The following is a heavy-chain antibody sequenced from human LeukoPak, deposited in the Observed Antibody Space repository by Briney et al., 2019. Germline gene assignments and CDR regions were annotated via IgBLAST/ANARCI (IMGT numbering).Heavy chain of an antibody. CDR3: ARGYSSGWYYFDY. CDR1: GYTFTGYY. CDR2: INPNSGGT. D-gene: IGHD6-19*01. J-gene: IGHJ4*02. V-gene: IGHV1-2*04. Sequence: ASVKVSCKASGYTFTGYYMHWVRQAPGQRLEWMGWINPNSGGTNYAQKFQGWVTMTRDTSISTAYMELSRLRSDDTAVYYCARGYSSGWYYFDYWGQGTLVTVSS.